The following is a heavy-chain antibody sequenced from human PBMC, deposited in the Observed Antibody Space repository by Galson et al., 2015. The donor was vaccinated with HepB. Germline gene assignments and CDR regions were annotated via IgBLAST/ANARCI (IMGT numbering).Heavy chain of an antibody. CDR3: ARHGDQTISGVVIWGNNWFDP. CDR1: GDSISNPNYY. D-gene: IGHD3-3*01. J-gene: IGHJ5*02. CDR2: VYYTGST. V-gene: IGHV4-39*01. Sequence: SETLSLTCSVSGDSISNPNYYWGLIRQPPGKGLEWIGSVYYTGSTYKNPSLQSRVTISVDTSKNQFTLKLTSVTATDTAIYYCARHGDQTISGVVIWGNNWFDPWGQGTLVTVSP.